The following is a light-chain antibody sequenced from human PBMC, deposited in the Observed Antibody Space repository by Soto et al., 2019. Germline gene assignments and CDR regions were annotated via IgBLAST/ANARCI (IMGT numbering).Light chain of an antibody. CDR1: SSDVGGYNY. J-gene: IGLJ1*01. Sequence: QSVLTQPAYVSGAPGQSITISCTGTSSDVGGYNYVSWYQHHPGKAPKLIIFDVSDRPSGISDRFSASKSGNTASLTISGLQAEDEADYYCCSYSSGTTPWVFGTGTKVTDL. CDR3: CSYSSGTTPWV. CDR2: DVS. V-gene: IGLV2-14*03.